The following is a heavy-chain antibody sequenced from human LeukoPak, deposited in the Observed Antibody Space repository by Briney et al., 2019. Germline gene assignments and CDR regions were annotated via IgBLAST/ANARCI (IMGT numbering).Heavy chain of an antibody. CDR2: INHSGST. CDR1: GGSFSGYY. D-gene: IGHD5-18*01. Sequence: PSETLSLTCAVYGGSFSGYYWSWIRQPPGKGLEWIGEINHSGSTNYNPSLKSRVTISVDTSKNQFSLKLSSVTAADTAVYYCARWGTSIQLWSTDYWGQGTLVTVSS. J-gene: IGHJ4*02. V-gene: IGHV4-34*01. CDR3: ARWGTSIQLWSTDY.